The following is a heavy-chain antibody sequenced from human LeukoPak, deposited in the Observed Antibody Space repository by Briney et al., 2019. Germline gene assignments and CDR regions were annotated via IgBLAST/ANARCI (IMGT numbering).Heavy chain of an antibody. D-gene: IGHD3-3*01. Sequence: ASVKVSCKASGYTFTSYGISWVRQAPGQGLEWMRWISAYNGNTNYAQKLQGRVTMTTDTSTSTAYMELRSLRSDDTAVYYCAREALTIFGVVIITGTFDYWGQGTLVTVSS. J-gene: IGHJ4*02. CDR2: ISAYNGNT. CDR1: GYTFTSYG. CDR3: AREALTIFGVVIITGTFDY. V-gene: IGHV1-18*01.